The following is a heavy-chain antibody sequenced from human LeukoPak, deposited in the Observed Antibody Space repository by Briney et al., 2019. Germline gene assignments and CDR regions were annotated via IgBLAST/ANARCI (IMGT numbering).Heavy chain of an antibody. CDR2: ISGRDSNT. V-gene: IGHV3-23*01. J-gene: IGHJ4*02. CDR1: GFAFTTFG. CDR3: AKRSDYGGDGNYFDY. Sequence: SLRLSRAASGFAFTTFGVSCGRQAPRPGLECFSTISGRDSNTYYADSVKGRFTISRDNSKNTLYLHLNSLRAEDTAVYYCAKRSDYGGDGNYFDYWGQGTPVTVSS. D-gene: IGHD4-23*01.